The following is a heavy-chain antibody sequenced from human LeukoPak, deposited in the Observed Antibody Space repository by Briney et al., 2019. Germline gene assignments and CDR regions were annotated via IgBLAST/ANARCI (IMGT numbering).Heavy chain of an antibody. CDR3: AGDTPPGGDYYFEY. CDR1: GFTFSSYE. V-gene: IGHV3-33*08. Sequence: GGSLRLSCAASGFTFSSYEMNWVRQAPGKGLEWLALILHVGSNKYYADSVKGRFTISRDNSKNTLYLQLNNLRAEDTGVYYCAGDTPPGGDYYFEYWGQGTLVTVSS. J-gene: IGHJ4*02. CDR2: ILHVGSNK. D-gene: IGHD3-16*01.